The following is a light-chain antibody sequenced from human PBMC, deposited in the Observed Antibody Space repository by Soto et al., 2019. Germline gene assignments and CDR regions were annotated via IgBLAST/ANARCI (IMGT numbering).Light chain of an antibody. J-gene: IGLJ2*01. CDR1: SSNIGTNF. V-gene: IGLV1-51*01. Sequence: QSVLAQPPSVSAAPGQRVTISCSGSSSNIGTNFVSWYRQLPGAAPKLVIHDIDKRPSGIPDRFSGSKSGTSATLAITGLQTADEAEYFCGTWDDSLSAVIFGGGTQLTVL. CDR3: GTWDDSLSAVI. CDR2: DID.